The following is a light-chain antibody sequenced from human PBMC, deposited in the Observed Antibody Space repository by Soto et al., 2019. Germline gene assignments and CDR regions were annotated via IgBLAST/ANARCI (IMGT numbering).Light chain of an antibody. J-gene: IGLJ1*01. V-gene: IGLV2-8*01. CDR3: SSYAGSNNFV. CDR2: EVS. Sequence: HSALTQPASASGSPGQSVTISCTGTSSDVGGYNYVSWYQQHPGKAPKLLIYEVSKRPSGVPDRFSGSKSGNTASLTVSGLQAEDEADYYCSSYAGSNNFVFGTG. CDR1: SSDVGGYNY.